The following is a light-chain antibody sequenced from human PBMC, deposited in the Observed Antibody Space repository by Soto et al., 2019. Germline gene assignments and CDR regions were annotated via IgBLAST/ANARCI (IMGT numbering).Light chain of an antibody. Sequence: QSALTQPASVSGSPGQSIAISCTGVSTDVDGYDYVSWYQQHPGQAPQLTIYDVSNRPSGVPERFSGSRSGNAASLTISGLQAECEADYYCTSYTSSTPFYVFGAGTKGTGL. CDR3: TSYTSSTPFYV. V-gene: IGLV2-14*03. J-gene: IGLJ1*01. CDR1: STDVDGYDY. CDR2: DVS.